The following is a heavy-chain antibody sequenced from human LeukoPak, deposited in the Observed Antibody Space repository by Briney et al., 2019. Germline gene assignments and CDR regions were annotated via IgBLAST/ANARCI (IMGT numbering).Heavy chain of an antibody. CDR1: GYTFTSYY. D-gene: IGHD3-3*01. CDR3: AKHPTRSYDFWSGYFIL. CDR2: INPSGGST. J-gene: IGHJ4*02. Sequence: ASVKVSCKASGYTFTSYYMHWVRQAPGQGLEWMGIINPSGGSTSYAQKFQGRVTMTRDTSTSTVYMELSSLRSEDTAVYYCAKHPTRSYDFWSGYFILWGQGTLVTVSS. V-gene: IGHV1-46*01.